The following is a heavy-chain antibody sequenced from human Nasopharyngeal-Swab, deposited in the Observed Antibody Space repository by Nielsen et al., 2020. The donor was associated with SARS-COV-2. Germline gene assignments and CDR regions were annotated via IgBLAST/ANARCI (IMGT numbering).Heavy chain of an antibody. CDR2: VFNSGST. J-gene: IGHJ4*02. CDR1: GGSMNSYY. Sequence: GSLRLSCTVSGGSMNSYYWYWIRQPPGKGLEWIGYVFNSGSTEYSPSLKRRATISADTSNNQFSLKLSSVTAADTAVYFCARVQVDDDFWTGYHFDYWGQGTLVTVSS. D-gene: IGHD3/OR15-3a*01. V-gene: IGHV4-59*01. CDR3: ARVQVDDDFWTGYHFDY.